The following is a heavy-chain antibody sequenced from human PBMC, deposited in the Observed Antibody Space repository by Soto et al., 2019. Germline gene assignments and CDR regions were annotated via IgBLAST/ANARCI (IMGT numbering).Heavy chain of an antibody. CDR1: GGSISSGGYY. Sequence: SETLSLTCTVSGGSISSGGYYWSWIRQHPGKGLEWIGYIYYSGSTYYNPSLKSRVTISVDTSKNQFSLKLSSVTAADTAVYYCAGSRGYYYYGMDVWGQGTTVTVSS. CDR3: AGSRGYYYYGMDV. CDR2: IYYSGST. V-gene: IGHV4-31*03. D-gene: IGHD3-10*01. J-gene: IGHJ6*02.